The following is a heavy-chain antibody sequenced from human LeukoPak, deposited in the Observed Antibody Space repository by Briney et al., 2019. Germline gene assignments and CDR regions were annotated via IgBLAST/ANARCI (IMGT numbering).Heavy chain of an antibody. Sequence: GGSLRLSCAGSGFIFSNFNMNWVRQAPGKGLEWVSSISSTGNYIHYADSVKGRFTISRDNAQKSLYLQMNSLRVEDSAVYYCARVSTGPVWGQGTLVTVSS. V-gene: IGHV3-21*01. CDR1: GFIFSNFN. D-gene: IGHD1-1*01. CDR3: ARVSTGPV. CDR2: ISSTGNYI. J-gene: IGHJ4*02.